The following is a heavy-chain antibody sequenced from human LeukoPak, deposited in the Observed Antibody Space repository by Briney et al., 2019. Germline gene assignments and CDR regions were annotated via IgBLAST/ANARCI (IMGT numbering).Heavy chain of an antibody. CDR3: AREYYDILTGYYRRHNWFDP. CDR1: GFTFSSYS. J-gene: IGHJ5*02. Sequence: PGGSLRLSCAASGFTFSSYSMNWVRQAPGKWLEWVSYISSSSSTIYYADSVKGRFTISRDNAKNSLYLQMNSLRAEDTAVYYCAREYYDILTGYYRRHNWFDPWGQGTLVTVSS. V-gene: IGHV3-48*01. D-gene: IGHD3-9*01. CDR2: ISSSSSTI.